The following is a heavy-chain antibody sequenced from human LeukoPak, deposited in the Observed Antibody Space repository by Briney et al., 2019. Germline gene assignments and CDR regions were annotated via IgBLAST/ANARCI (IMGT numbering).Heavy chain of an antibody. CDR1: GFTISSRA. D-gene: IGHD3-10*01. CDR3: ARHDGSSFIYYVDY. J-gene: IGHJ4*01. Sequence: AGSLRLSCAASGFTISSRAMSWVRQPPAKGLDWVSTISNSGYNTWYADSVKGRFTISRDNSQNTLYLQMSSLRAEDTALYFCARHDGSSFIYYVDYWGHGALVTVSS. V-gene: IGHV3-23*01. CDR2: ISNSGYNT.